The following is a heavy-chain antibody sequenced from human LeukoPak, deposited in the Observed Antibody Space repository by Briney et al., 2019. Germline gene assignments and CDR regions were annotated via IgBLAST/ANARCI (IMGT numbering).Heavy chain of an antibody. D-gene: IGHD3-3*01. CDR3: AKGAQYDFWTGYTLEYFDV. J-gene: IGHJ4*02. V-gene: IGHV3-23*01. Sequence: GGSLRLSCAASGFSFTRYAMKWVRQAPGKGLEWVSFISASGSSTHYADSVKGRFTISRDNSNNTLYLQINSLRAEDTAAYYCAKGAQYDFWTGYTLEYFDVWGKGTLVTVSS. CDR2: ISASGSST. CDR1: GFSFTRYA.